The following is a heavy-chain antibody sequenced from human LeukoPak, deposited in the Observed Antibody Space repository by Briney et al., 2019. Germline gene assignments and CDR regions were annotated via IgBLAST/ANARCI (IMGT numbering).Heavy chain of an antibody. CDR3: ARGYGDYSLPDY. J-gene: IGHJ4*02. CDR1: GYTFTSYD. D-gene: IGHD4-17*01. CDR2: MNPNSGGT. Sequence: GASVKVSCKASGYTFTSYDINWVRQATGQGLEWMGWMNPNSGGTRYAQRFQGRVTMTRDTSISTAYMELSRLTSDDTAVYYCARGYGDYSLPDYWGQGTLVTVSS. V-gene: IGHV1-2*02.